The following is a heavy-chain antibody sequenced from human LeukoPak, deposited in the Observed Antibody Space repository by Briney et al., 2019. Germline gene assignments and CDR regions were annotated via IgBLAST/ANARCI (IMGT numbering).Heavy chain of an antibody. Sequence: GGSLRLSCAASGFTFSSYAMHSVRQAPGKGLEWVAVISYDGSNKYYAGSVKGRFTISRDNSKNTLYLQMNSLRAEDTAVYYCARDRVVATNKIRPAFDPWGQGTLVTVSS. CDR2: ISYDGSNK. V-gene: IGHV3-30-3*01. CDR3: ARDRVVATNKIRPAFDP. D-gene: IGHD5-12*01. J-gene: IGHJ5*02. CDR1: GFTFSSYA.